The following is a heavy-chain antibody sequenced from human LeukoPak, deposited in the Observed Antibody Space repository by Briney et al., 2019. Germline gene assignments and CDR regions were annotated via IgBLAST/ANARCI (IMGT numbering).Heavy chain of an antibody. CDR3: ARGPGGYCSGGSCYGLGKANDY. Sequence: PSETLSLTCAVYGGSFSGYYWSWTRQPPGKGLEWIGEINHSGSTNYNPSLKSRVTISVDTSKNQFSLKLSSVTAADTAVYYCARGPGGYCSGGSCYGLGKANDYWGQGTLVTVSS. CDR2: INHSGST. J-gene: IGHJ4*02. V-gene: IGHV4-34*01. D-gene: IGHD2-15*01. CDR1: GGSFSGYY.